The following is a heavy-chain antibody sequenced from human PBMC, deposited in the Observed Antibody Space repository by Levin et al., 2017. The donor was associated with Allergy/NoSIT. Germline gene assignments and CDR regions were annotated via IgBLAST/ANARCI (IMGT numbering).Heavy chain of an antibody. D-gene: IGHD3-10*01. CDR2: IWYDGSNK. J-gene: IGHJ6*02. V-gene: IGHV3-33*01. Sequence: LSLTCAASGFTFSSYGMHWVRQAPGKGLEWVAVIWYDGSNKYYADSVKGRFTISRDNSKNTLYLQMNSLRAEDTAVYYCARDPPAVYYGSGQEDYYYYYGMDVWGQGTTVTVSS. CDR3: ARDPPAVYYGSGQEDYYYYYGMDV. CDR1: GFTFSSYG.